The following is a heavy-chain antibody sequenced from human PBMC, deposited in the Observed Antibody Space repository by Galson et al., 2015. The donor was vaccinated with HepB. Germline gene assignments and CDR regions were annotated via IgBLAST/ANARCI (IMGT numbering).Heavy chain of an antibody. V-gene: IGHV4-34*01. CDR1: GGSFSGYY. CDR3: ARGPASVVYDYVWGSSRQPLYYLDS. J-gene: IGHJ4*02. Sequence: ETLSLTCAVYGGSFSGYYWSWIRQPPGKGLEWIGEINHSGSTNYNPSLKSRVTISVDTSKNQFSLKLSSVTAADTAVYYCARGPASVVYDYVWGSSRQPLYYLDSWGQGTLLTVSS. CDR2: INHSGST. D-gene: IGHD3-16*02.